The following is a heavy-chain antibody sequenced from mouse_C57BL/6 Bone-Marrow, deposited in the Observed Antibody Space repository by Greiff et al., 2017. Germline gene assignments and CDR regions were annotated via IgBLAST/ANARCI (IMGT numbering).Heavy chain of an antibody. CDR2: IEPENGDT. CDR3: TRIAY. CDR1: GFNIKDDY. V-gene: IGHV14-4*01. Sequence: VHVKQSGAELVRPGASVKLSCTASGFNIKDDYMHWVKQRPEQGLEWIGWIEPENGDTEYASKFQGKATITVDTSSNTASLQLSSLTSEDTAVYYCTRIAYWGQGTLVTVSA. J-gene: IGHJ3*01.